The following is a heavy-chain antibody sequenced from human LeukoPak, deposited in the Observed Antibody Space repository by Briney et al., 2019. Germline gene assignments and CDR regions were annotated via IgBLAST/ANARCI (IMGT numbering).Heavy chain of an antibody. J-gene: IGHJ3*02. Sequence: GGSLRLSCAASGFTFSNAWMSWVRQAPGKGLEWVGRIKSKTDGGTTDYAAPVKGRFTISRDDSKNTLYLQMNSLKTEDTAVYYCTSPSGSYLRNDAFDIWGQGTMVTVSS. CDR1: GFTFSNAW. V-gene: IGHV3-15*01. D-gene: IGHD1-26*01. CDR3: TSPSGSYLRNDAFDI. CDR2: IKSKTDGGTT.